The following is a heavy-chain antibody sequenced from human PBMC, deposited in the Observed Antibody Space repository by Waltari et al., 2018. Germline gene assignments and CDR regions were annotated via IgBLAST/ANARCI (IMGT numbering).Heavy chain of an antibody. J-gene: IGHJ4*02. Sequence: QVQLQESGPGLVKPSETLSLTCAVSGYSLSSGYYLGWIRQPPGKGRERIGSIYHRGSTYYNPSLKSRVTISVDTSKNQFSLKLSSVTAADTAVYYCASSGESGSYNWDYFDYWGQGTLVTVSS. D-gene: IGHD1-26*01. CDR2: IYHRGST. CDR3: ASSGESGSYNWDYFDY. CDR1: GYSLSSGYY. V-gene: IGHV4-38-2*01.